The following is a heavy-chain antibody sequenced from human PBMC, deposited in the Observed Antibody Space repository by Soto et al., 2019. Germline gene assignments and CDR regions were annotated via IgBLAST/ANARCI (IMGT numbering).Heavy chain of an antibody. CDR2: ISSSSSTI. CDR1: GFTFSSNS. V-gene: IGHV3-48*02. Sequence: EVQVVESGGGLVQPGGSLRLSCAASGFTFSSNSMNWVRQAPGKGLEWISYISSSSSTIYVASVKGLFTISRDNAKNSLYLQMNSLRDEDTAVYYCARVIWSGHLTSDLWGQGTLVTVSS. CDR3: ARVIWSGHLTSDL. D-gene: IGHD3-3*01. J-gene: IGHJ5*02.